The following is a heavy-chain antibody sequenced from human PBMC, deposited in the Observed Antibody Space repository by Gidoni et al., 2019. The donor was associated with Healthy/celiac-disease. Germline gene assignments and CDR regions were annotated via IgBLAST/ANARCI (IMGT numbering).Heavy chain of an antibody. J-gene: IGHJ4*02. Sequence: QVQLVQSGAEVKKPGSSVKVSCKASGGTFRSYAISWVRQAPGQGLEWMGRIIPILGIANYAQKFQGRVTITADKSTSTAYMELSSLRSEDTAVYYCARVARGIAVAGSDYWGQGTLVTVSS. D-gene: IGHD6-19*01. CDR2: IIPILGIA. CDR1: GGTFRSYA. CDR3: ARVARGIAVAGSDY. V-gene: IGHV1-69*04.